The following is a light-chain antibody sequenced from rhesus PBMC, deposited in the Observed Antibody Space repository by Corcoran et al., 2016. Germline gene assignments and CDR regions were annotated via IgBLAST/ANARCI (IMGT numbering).Light chain of an antibody. J-gene: IGKJ4*01. CDR2: SIS. V-gene: IGKV3S9*01. CDR3: QHYSNWPLT. CDR1: QSVSSY. Sequence: EIVMTQSPATLSLSPGERATLSCRASQSVSSYVAWYQQKPKQAPRLLIYSISSRATGIPDRFSGSGSGTDFTLTIRSLVPEDFAVYYCQHYSNWPLTFGGGTKVEIK.